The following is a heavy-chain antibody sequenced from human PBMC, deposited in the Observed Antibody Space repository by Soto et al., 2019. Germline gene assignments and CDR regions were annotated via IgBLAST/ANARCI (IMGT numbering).Heavy chain of an antibody. V-gene: IGHV3-23*01. D-gene: IGHD2-15*01. CDR3: AKGTIVVVVAAPRPFDY. CDR2: ISGSGGST. Sequence: GGSLRLSWAASGFTFSSYAMSWVRQAPGKGLEWVSAISGSGGSTYYADSVKGRFTISRDNSKNTLYLQMNSLRAEDTAVYYCAKGTIVVVVAAPRPFDYWGQGTLVTVSS. J-gene: IGHJ4*02. CDR1: GFTFSSYA.